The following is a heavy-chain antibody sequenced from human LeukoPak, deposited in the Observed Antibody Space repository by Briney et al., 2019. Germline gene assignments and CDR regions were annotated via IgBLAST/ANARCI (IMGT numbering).Heavy chain of an antibody. CDR1: GYTFTDYY. J-gene: IGHJ4*02. Sequence: GASVKVSCKGSGYTFTDYYLHWVRQAPGQGLDWVGYINPRDGGTSSPPNFRGRVTMTTDASSSTVYMELSRLTSDDTAIYYCAREGNGLLSKVLDYWGQGTLVTVSS. CDR2: INPRDGGT. CDR3: AREGNGLLSKVLDY. V-gene: IGHV1-2*02. D-gene: IGHD2-15*01.